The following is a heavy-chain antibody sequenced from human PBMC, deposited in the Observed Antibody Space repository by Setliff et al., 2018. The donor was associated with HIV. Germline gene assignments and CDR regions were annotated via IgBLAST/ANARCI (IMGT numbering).Heavy chain of an antibody. J-gene: IGHJ3*02. CDR2: INAGNGNT. Sequence: ASVKVSCKASGYTFTSYAMRWVRQAPGQRLEWMGWINAGNGNTKYSQNIQDRVTITRDTSASTAYMELSSLRSEDTAVYYCAINYAKLVLDAFDIWGQGTMVTVSS. CDR3: AINYAKLVLDAFDI. CDR1: GYTFTSYA. D-gene: IGHD6-13*01. V-gene: IGHV1-3*01.